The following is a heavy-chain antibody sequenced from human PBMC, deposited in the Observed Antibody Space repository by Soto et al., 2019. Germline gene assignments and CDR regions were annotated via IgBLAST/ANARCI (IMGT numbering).Heavy chain of an antibody. J-gene: IGHJ4*02. D-gene: IGHD3-10*01. CDR1: GFTFSDYS. Sequence: PGGSLRLSCAASGFTFSDYSMSWFRQAPGKGLEWVSYISTTSNTIYYADSVKGRFTISRDNAENSLYLQMNRLRAEDTALYYCARRSYIDFWGPGILVTVFS. V-gene: IGHV3-11*01. CDR3: ARRSYIDF. CDR2: ISTTSNTI.